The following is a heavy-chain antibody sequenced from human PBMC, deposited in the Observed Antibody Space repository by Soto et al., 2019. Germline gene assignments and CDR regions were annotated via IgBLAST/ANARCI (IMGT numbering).Heavy chain of an antibody. V-gene: IGHV3-74*01. J-gene: IGHJ4*02. CDR1: GFTFSSYW. D-gene: IGHD1-26*01. CDR2: INSDGSST. CDR3: ARVVSVGPAPVDY. Sequence: EVQLVESGGGLVQPGGSLRVSCAAAGFTFSSYWMHWVRQAPGKGLVWVSRINSDGSSTRYADSVKGRFTISRDNAKNTLYLQMNSLRAEDTAVYYCARVVSVGPAPVDYWGQGTLVTVSS.